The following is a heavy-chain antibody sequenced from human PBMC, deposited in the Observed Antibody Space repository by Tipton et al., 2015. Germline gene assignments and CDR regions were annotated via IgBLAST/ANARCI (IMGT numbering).Heavy chain of an antibody. V-gene: IGHV4-39*01. CDR2: IYYSGIT. J-gene: IGHJ4*02. D-gene: IGHD3-10*01. CDR3: ARRYGSAKYFDY. CDR1: GGSISSGDYY. Sequence: LRLSCTVSGGSISSGDYYWGWIRQPPGKGLEWIATIYYSGITYYNPSLKSRVTISVDTSKSQFSLKLSSVTAADTAVYYCARRYGSAKYFDYWGQGTLVTVSS.